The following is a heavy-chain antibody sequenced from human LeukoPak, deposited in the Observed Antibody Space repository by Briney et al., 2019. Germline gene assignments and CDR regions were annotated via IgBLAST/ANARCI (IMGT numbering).Heavy chain of an antibody. CDR3: ARYDYADGRKYFDY. V-gene: IGHV4-59*13. CDR2: IYYSGTT. J-gene: IGHJ4*02. D-gene: IGHD4-17*01. Sequence: SETLSLTCTVSAGSISSYFWSWIRQPPGKGLEWIGYIYYSGTTNYNPSLKSRVTISVDTSKNQFSLKLNSVTAADTALYYCARYDYADGRKYFDYWGQGTLVTVSS. CDR1: AGSISSYF.